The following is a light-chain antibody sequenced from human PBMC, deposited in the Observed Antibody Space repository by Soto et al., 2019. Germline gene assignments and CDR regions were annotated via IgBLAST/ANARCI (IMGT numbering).Light chain of an antibody. CDR3: QQRSNWPPIT. CDR2: GAS. CDR1: QSVSSSY. Sequence: ILLTQPPGTLSLSPGERATLSCRASQSVSSSYLAWYQQKPGQAPRLLIYGASSRATGIPDRFSGSGSGTDLTLTISSLEPEDFAVYYCQQRSNWPPITFGQGTRLEIK. V-gene: IGKV3D-20*02. J-gene: IGKJ5*01.